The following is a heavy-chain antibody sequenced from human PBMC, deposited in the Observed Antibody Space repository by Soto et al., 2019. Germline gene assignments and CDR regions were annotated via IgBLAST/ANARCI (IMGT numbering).Heavy chain of an antibody. J-gene: IGHJ4*02. V-gene: IGHV4-30-2*01. CDR3: AGGIAARPLGY. CDR2: IYHSGST. D-gene: IGHD6-6*01. CDR1: GGSISSGGYS. Sequence: QLQLQESGSGLVKPSQTLSLTCAVSGGSISSGGYSWSWIRQPPGKGLEWIGYIYHSGSTYYNPSLKXRXTXSXXRSKTQFSLKLRSVTAADTAVYYCAGGIAARPLGYWGQGTLVTVSS.